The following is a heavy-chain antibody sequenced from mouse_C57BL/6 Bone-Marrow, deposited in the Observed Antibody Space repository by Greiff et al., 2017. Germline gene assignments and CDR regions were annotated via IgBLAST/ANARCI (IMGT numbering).Heavy chain of an antibody. CDR3: TSNWLYYYAMDY. CDR2: IDPENGDT. CDR1: GFNIKDDY. J-gene: IGHJ4*01. Sequence: VQLKASGAELVRPGASVKLSCTASGFNIKDDYMHWVKQRPEQGLEWIGWIDPENGDTEYASKFQGKATITADTSSNTAYLQLSSLTSEDTAVYYCTSNWLYYYAMDYWGQGTSVTVSS. D-gene: IGHD4-1*01. V-gene: IGHV14-4*01.